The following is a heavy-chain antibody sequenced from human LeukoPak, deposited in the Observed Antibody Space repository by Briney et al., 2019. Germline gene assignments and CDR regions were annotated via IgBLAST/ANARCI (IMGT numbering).Heavy chain of an antibody. Sequence: ASVKVSCKASGYTFTSYDNNWVRQATGQGLEWMGWMNPNSGNTGYAQKFQGRVTMTRNTSISTAYMELSSLRSEDTAVYYCARGSYGGWIRIARSITFDYWGQGTLVTVSS. V-gene: IGHV1-8*01. J-gene: IGHJ4*02. D-gene: IGHD5-18*01. CDR2: MNPNSGNT. CDR3: ARGSYGGWIRIARSITFDY. CDR1: GYTFTSYD.